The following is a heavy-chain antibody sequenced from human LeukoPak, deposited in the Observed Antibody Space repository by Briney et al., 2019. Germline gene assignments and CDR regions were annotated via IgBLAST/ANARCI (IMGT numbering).Heavy chain of an antibody. Sequence: ASVKVSCKASGYTFTSYGISWVRQAPGQGLEWMGWISAYNGNTNYAQKLQGRVTMTTDTSTSTAYMELRSLRSDDTAVYYCVRDRRRYSSGRYEGYWGQGTLVTVSS. V-gene: IGHV1-18*01. CDR1: GYTFTSYG. D-gene: IGHD6-19*01. CDR2: ISAYNGNT. J-gene: IGHJ4*02. CDR3: VRDRRRYSSGRYEGY.